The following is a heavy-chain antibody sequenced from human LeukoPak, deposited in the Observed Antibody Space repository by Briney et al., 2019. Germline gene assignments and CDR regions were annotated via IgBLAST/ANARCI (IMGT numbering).Heavy chain of an antibody. J-gene: IGHJ6*02. CDR2: INWNGGST. D-gene: IGHD3-10*01. V-gene: IGHV3-20*01. Sequence: GGSLRLSCAASGFTFDDYGMSWVRQAPGKGLEWVSGINWNGGSTGYADSVKGRFTISRDNAKNSLYLQMNSLRAEDTALYHCARSMVRGKKYYGMDVWGQGTTVTVSS. CDR3: ARSMVRGKKYYGMDV. CDR1: GFTFDDYG.